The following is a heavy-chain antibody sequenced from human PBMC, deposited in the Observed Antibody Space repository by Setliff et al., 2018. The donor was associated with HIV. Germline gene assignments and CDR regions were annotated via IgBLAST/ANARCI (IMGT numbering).Heavy chain of an antibody. CDR3: ARVGGRGYSFDY. CDR2: MNPNSGNT. V-gene: IGHV1-8*02. CDR1: GYTFTNYD. Sequence: ASVKVSCKASGYTFTNYDINWVRQAPGQGLEWMGWMNPNSGNTGYAQKFQGRVTMTRNTSIRTAYMELSSLRSEDTAVYYCARVGGRGYSFDYWGQGTLVTVSS. D-gene: IGHD5-18*01. J-gene: IGHJ4*02.